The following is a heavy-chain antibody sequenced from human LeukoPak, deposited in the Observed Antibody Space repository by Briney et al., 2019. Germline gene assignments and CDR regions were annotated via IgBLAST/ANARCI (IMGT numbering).Heavy chain of an antibody. Sequence: GSLRLPCPASGFTFSNYGMSWVRQAPGKGLEWVSAIGTSDGTTHYADPVKGRCTISRDNSKNTLHLQMNSLRAEDTAVYHCAKDGVGLGAFVIWGQGTMVTVSS. CDR1: GFTFSNYG. CDR3: AKDGVGLGAFVI. CDR2: IGTSDGTT. D-gene: IGHD3-16*01. J-gene: IGHJ3*02. V-gene: IGHV3-23*01.